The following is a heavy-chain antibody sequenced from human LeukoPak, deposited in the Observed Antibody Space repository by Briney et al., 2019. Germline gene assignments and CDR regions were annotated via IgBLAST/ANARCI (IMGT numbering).Heavy chain of an antibody. D-gene: IGHD5-18*01. CDR1: GFTFSSFD. CDR3: AKQAMGVVY. J-gene: IGHJ4*02. CDR2: IRYDGGNK. Sequence: TGGSLRLSCAASGFTFSSFDIHWVRQAPGKGLEWVAFIRYDGGNKDYAHSVKGRFTISRDNSKNTLYLQMNSLRAEDTALYYCAKQAMGVVYWGQGTLVTVSS. V-gene: IGHV3-30*02.